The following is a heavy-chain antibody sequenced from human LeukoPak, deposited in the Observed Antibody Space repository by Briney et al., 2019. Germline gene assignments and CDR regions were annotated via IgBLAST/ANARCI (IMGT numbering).Heavy chain of an antibody. CDR2: IYPRDGST. CDR3: ARDQEGFDY. J-gene: IGHJ4*02. Sequence: ASVKVSCKASGYTFTSNYIHWVRQAPGQGLEWMGMIYPRDGSTSYAQKFQGRVTVTRDTSASTVHMELSGLRSEDTAVYYCARDQEGFDYWGQGTLVTVSS. V-gene: IGHV1-46*01. CDR1: GYTFTSNY.